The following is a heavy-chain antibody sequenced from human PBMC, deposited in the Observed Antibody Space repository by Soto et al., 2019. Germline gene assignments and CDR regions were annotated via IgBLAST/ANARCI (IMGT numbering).Heavy chain of an antibody. Sequence: QLQLQESGPGLVTPSETLSLTCTVSGGSVSSRSYFWAWVRQSPAQGLERSGSINSRGTSFYIASLKSRATISIDTAKDQFSLRLISVTAADTAVYYCAKLVACNGGSCKFDPWGQGTLVTVSS. CDR2: INSRGTS. D-gene: IGHD2-15*01. CDR3: AKLVACNGGSCKFDP. J-gene: IGHJ5*02. CDR1: GGSVSSRSYF. V-gene: IGHV4-39*01.